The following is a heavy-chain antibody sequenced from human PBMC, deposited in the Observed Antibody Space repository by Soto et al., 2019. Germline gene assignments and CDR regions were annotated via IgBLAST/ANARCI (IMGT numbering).Heavy chain of an antibody. Sequence: PGESLKISCQASGYTFISYWIAWVRQMPGKGLEWMGIIYPGDSDIRYNPSFQGQVTISADKSINTAYLQWSSLKASDTAMYYCARIIAEAGTGFDFWCQGTLVTVSS. CDR1: GYTFISYW. CDR2: IYPGDSDI. J-gene: IGHJ4*02. V-gene: IGHV5-51*01. D-gene: IGHD6-19*01. CDR3: ARIIAEAGTGFDF.